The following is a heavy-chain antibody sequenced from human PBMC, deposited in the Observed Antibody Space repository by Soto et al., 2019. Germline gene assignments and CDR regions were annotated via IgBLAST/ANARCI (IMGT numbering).Heavy chain of an antibody. Sequence: GASVKVTCKACGYTFTSYGISWVRQAPGQGLEWMGWISAYNGNTNYAQKLQGRVTMTTNTSTSTAYMELSSLRSEDTAVYYCAAALGYCSSTSCPEKTYYYYYYMDVWGKGTTVTSP. V-gene: IGHV1-18*01. CDR3: AAALGYCSSTSCPEKTYYYYYYMDV. D-gene: IGHD2-2*01. CDR1: GYTFTSYG. J-gene: IGHJ6*03. CDR2: ISAYNGNT.